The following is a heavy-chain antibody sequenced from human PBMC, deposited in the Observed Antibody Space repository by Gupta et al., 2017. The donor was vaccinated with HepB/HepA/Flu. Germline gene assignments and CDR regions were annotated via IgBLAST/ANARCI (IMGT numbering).Heavy chain of an antibody. CDR1: GGTFSSYA. CDR2: IIPIFGTA. Sequence: QVQLVQSGAEVKKPGSSVKVSCKASGGTFSSYAISWVRQAPGQGLEWMGGIIPIFGTANYAQKFQGRVTITADESTSTAYMELSSLRSEDTAVYYCAREPNPDRAAAVHWFDPWGQGTLVTVSS. V-gene: IGHV1-69*01. D-gene: IGHD6-13*01. CDR3: AREPNPDRAAAVHWFDP. J-gene: IGHJ5*02.